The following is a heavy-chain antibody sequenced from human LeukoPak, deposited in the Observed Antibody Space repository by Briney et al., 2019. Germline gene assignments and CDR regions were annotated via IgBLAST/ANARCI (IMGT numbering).Heavy chain of an antibody. J-gene: IGHJ3*02. CDR2: ISGSGGST. D-gene: IGHD3-10*01. V-gene: IGHV3-23*01. Sequence: GGSLRLSCAASGFTFSSYAMSWVRQAPGKGLEWVSAISGSGGSTYYADSVKGRFTISRDNSKNTLYLQMNSLRAEDTAVYYCAKDNRGYYGSANDAFDIWGQGTMATVSS. CDR1: GFTFSSYA. CDR3: AKDNRGYYGSANDAFDI.